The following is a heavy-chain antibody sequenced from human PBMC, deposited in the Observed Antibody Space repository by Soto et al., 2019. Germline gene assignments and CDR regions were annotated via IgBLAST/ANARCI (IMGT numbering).Heavy chain of an antibody. V-gene: IGHV4-30-4*01. Sequence: SETLSLTCTVSGGSIISGDYYWSWIRQPPGKGLEWIGYIYYSGSTYYNPSLKSRVTISVDTSKNQFSLKLSSVTAADTAVYYCARVTILYGMDVWGQGTTVTVSS. J-gene: IGHJ6*02. CDR1: GGSIISGDYY. CDR3: ARVTILYGMDV. D-gene: IGHD2-21*01. CDR2: IYYSGST.